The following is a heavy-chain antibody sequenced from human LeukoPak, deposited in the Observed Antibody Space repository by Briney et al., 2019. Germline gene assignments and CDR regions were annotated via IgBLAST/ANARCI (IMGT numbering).Heavy chain of an antibody. CDR3: ANGPSRVTEQNFGDAFDI. CDR1: GFTFSSYG. V-gene: IGHV3-30*02. J-gene: IGHJ3*02. CDR2: IRYDGSNK. Sequence: TGGSLRLSCAASGFTFSSYGMHWVRQAPGKGLEWVAFIRYDGSNKYYADSVKGRFTISRDKSKNTLYLQMNSLRAEDTAVYYCANGPSRVTEQNFGDAFDIWGQGTMVTVSS. D-gene: IGHD2-21*02.